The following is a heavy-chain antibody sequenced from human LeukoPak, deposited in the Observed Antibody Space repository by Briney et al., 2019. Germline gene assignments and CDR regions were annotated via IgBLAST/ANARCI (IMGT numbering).Heavy chain of an antibody. V-gene: IGHV5-51*01. J-gene: IGHJ4*02. Sequence: GESLKISCKASGYSFTDYWIGWVRQTPGKGLEWMAIIYPGDSDSRYTYSPSFQGQVTISADKSISTTYLQWSSLKASDTAMYYCAGSTSGSFDSWGQGTPVTVSS. CDR1: GYSFTDYW. CDR3: AGSTSGSFDS. D-gene: IGHD3-10*01. CDR2: IYPGDSDS.